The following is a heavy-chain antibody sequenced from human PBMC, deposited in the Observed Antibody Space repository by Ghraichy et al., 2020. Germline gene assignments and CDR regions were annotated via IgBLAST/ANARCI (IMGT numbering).Heavy chain of an antibody. V-gene: IGHV4-34*01. CDR1: GGSFSGYY. D-gene: IGHD3-10*01. CDR2: INHSGST. Sequence: SETLSLTCAVYGGSFSGYYWSWIRHPPGKGLEWIGEINHSGSTNYNPSLKSRVTISVDTSKNQFSLKLSSVTAADTAVYYCARGGGSLHYYGSGSFDYWGQGTLVTVSS. CDR3: ARGGGSLHYYGSGSFDY. J-gene: IGHJ4*02.